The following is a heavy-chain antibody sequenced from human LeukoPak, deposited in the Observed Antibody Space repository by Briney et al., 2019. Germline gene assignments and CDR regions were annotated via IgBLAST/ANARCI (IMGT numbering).Heavy chain of an antibody. V-gene: IGHV3-7*01. Sequence: GGSLRLSCAASGFSFSTYWMSWVRQAPGKGLEWVANIKQDGSEKYYVDSAKGRFTISRDNAKNSLYLQMNSLRAEATAVYYCATDLGSSRPNFWGQGILVTVSS. CDR3: ATDLGSSRPNF. D-gene: IGHD6-13*01. J-gene: IGHJ4*02. CDR1: GFSFSTYW. CDR2: IKQDGSEK.